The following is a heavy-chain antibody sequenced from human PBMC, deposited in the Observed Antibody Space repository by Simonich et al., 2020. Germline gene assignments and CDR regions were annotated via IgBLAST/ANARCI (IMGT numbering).Heavy chain of an antibody. CDR1: GFTFSSYE. CDR2: ISRSGSTI. J-gene: IGHJ6*02. D-gene: IGHD6-6*01. CDR3: ARDFRLQLVEIGTYYYYGMDV. Sequence: EVQLVESGGGLVQPGGSLRLSCAASGFTFSSYEMNWVRQAPGKGLEWVSYISRSGSTIYYEDSVKGRFTISRDNAKNSLYLQMNSLRAEDTAVYYCARDFRLQLVEIGTYYYYGMDVWGQGTTVTVSS. V-gene: IGHV3-48*03.